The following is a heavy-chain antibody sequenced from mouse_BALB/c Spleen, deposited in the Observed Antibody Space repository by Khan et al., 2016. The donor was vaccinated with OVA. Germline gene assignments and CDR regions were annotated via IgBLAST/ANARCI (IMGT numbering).Heavy chain of an antibody. J-gene: IGHJ4*01. CDR1: GYTFTDYA. V-gene: IGHV1S137*01. CDR3: ARPSTATAMDY. D-gene: IGHD1-2*01. Sequence: QVQLQQSGAELVRPGVSVKISCKGSGYTFTDYAMHWVKQSHAKSLEWIGVISTYYGDASYNQKFKGKATMTVDKSSSTAYMELARLTSEDSAIYYGARPSTATAMDYWGQGTSVTVSS. CDR2: ISTYYGDA.